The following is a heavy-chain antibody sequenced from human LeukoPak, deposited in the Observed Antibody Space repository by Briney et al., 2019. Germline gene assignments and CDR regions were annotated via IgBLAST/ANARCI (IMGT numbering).Heavy chain of an antibody. D-gene: IGHD3-10*01. Sequence: AGGSLRLSCAASGFTFSSYEMNWVRQAPGKGLEWVSYIGTGGSTIYNADSVKGRFTISRDNAKNSLYLQINSLRAEDTAVYYCLRGAFYFDYWGQGTLVTVSS. CDR3: LRGAFYFDY. CDR2: IGTGGSTI. V-gene: IGHV3-48*03. CDR1: GFTFSSYE. J-gene: IGHJ4*02.